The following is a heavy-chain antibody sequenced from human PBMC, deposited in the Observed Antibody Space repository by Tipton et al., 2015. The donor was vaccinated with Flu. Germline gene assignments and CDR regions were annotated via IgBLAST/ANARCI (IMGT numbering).Heavy chain of an antibody. Sequence: LRLSCTVSGGSISSYYWSWIRQPPGKGLEWIGYIYCSGSTNYNPSLKSRVTISVDTSKNQFSLKLSSVTAADTAVYYCARHFDSSGYGYYYYGMDVWGQGTTVTVSS. V-gene: IGHV4-59*08. D-gene: IGHD3-22*01. CDR2: IYCSGST. CDR1: GGSISSYY. J-gene: IGHJ6*02. CDR3: ARHFDSSGYGYYYYGMDV.